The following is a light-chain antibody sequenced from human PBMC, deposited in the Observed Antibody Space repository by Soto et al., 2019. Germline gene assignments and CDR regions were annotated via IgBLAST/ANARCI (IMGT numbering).Light chain of an antibody. CDR1: SSDVVGYNY. CDR2: EVS. J-gene: IGLJ2*01. Sequence: QSVLTQPASVSGSPGQSITISCTGTSSDVVGYNYVSLYQQHPGKAPKLMIYEVSNRPSGVSNRFSGSKSGKTASLTIAGLQAEDEADYYCSSYTSSSTLSFGGGTKLTVL. CDR3: SSYTSSSTLS. V-gene: IGLV2-14*01.